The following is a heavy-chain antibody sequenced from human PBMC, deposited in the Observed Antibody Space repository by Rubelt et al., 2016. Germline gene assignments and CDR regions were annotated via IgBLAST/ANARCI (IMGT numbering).Heavy chain of an antibody. CDR2: IHYSGIT. Sequence: QVQLQESGPGLVKPSETLSLSCTVSGGSISNYYWSWIRQPPGKGLEWIGYIHYSGITNYNPSLKGGVTMPVDTASNHFSLKLSSGTAAETAVYYCARGRTGKDFDFDYWGQGALVTVSS. D-gene: IGHD3/OR15-3a*01. CDR3: ARGRTGKDFDFDY. J-gene: IGHJ4*02. CDR1: GGSISNYY. V-gene: IGHV4-59*01.